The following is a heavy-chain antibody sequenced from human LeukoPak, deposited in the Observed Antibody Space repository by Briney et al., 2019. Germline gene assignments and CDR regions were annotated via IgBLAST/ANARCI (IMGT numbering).Heavy chain of an antibody. CDR1: GGSINSQY. CDR3: ARGYYGGAVDS. D-gene: IGHD3-16*01. Sequence: SETLSLTCTVSGGSINSQYWSWIRQPAGKGLEWIGRMYTNGESDYNPSLESRVTMSVDTSKKQFSLKLNSMTAADTAVYYCARGYYGGAVDSWGQGILVIVSS. J-gene: IGHJ4*02. CDR2: MYTNGES. V-gene: IGHV4-4*07.